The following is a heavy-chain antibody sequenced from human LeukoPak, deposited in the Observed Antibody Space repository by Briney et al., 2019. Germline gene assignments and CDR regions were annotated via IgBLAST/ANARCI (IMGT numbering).Heavy chain of an antibody. CDR3: ARHVAFPIVVMIERGEV. CDR2: IYYSGGT. CDR1: GGSISSSSYY. V-gene: IGHV4-39*01. Sequence: SETLSLTCTVSGGSISSSSYYWGWIRQPPGKGLEWIGSIYYSGGTYYNPSLKSRVTVSVDTSKNQFSLKLSSVTAADTAVYYCARHVAFPIVVMIERGEVWGQGTMVTVSS. J-gene: IGHJ3*01. D-gene: IGHD2-21*01.